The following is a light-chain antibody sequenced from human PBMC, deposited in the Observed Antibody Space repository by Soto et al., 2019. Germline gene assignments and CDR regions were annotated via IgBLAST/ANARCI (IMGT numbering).Light chain of an antibody. Sequence: DIVVTQAPATLSVSSGERATLSCRASQSVSSNLAWYQQKPGQAPRLLIYGASTRATGIPARFSGSGSGTEFTLTISSLQSEDFAVYYCQQYNNWPSALTFGGGTKVDIK. J-gene: IGKJ4*01. CDR1: QSVSSN. CDR2: GAS. CDR3: QQYNNWPSALT. V-gene: IGKV3-15*01.